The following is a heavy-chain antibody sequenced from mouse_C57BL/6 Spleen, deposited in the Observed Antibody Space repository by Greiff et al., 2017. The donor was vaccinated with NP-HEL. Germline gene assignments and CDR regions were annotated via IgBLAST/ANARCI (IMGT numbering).Heavy chain of an antibody. V-gene: IGHV2-6-1*01. Sequence: VQLVESGPGLVAPSQSLSITCTVSGFSLTSYGVHWVRQPPGKGLEWLVVIWSDGSTTYNSALKSRLSISKDNSKSQVFLKMNSLQTDDTAMYYCARHWPYYYGSSYAMDYWGQGTSVTVSS. D-gene: IGHD1-1*01. CDR2: IWSDGST. CDR3: ARHWPYYYGSSYAMDY. CDR1: GFSLTSYG. J-gene: IGHJ4*01.